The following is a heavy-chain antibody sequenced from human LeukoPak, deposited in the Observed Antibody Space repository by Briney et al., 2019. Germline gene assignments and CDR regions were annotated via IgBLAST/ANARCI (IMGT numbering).Heavy chain of an antibody. J-gene: IGHJ6*02. D-gene: IGHD2-15*01. V-gene: IGHV3-30*18. Sequence: PGGSLRLSCAASGFTFSSYGMHWVRQAPGKGLEWVAVISYDGSNKYYADSVKGRFTISRDNSKNTLYLQMNSLRAEDTAVYYCAKPGGYCSGGSCYSDYYGMDVWGQGTTVTVS. CDR1: GFTFSSYG. CDR2: ISYDGSNK. CDR3: AKPGGYCSGGSCYSDYYGMDV.